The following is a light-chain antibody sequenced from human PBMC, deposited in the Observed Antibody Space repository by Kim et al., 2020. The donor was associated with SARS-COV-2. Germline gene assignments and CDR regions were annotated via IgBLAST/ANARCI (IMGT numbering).Light chain of an antibody. CDR2: DIN. CDR3: SSYTLSDTFV. V-gene: IGLV2-14*03. CDR1: NSDIGAYDY. Sequence: GQSITSSCTGTNSDIGAYDYVAFFQQHPDKVPRLIIYDINKRPSGISSRFSGSKSGNTASLTISGLQADDEADYYRSSYTLSDTFVFGTGTKVTVL. J-gene: IGLJ1*01.